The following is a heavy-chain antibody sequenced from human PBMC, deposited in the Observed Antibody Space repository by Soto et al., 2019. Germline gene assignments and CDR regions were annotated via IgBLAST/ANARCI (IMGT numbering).Heavy chain of an antibody. D-gene: IGHD2-2*01. CDR2: INGGNGDT. Sequence: ASVKVSCKASGYTFTGYAIHWVRQAPGQRLEWMGWINGGNGDTKYSQKFQGRVTITRDTSASTAYMELTSLGSEDTALYHCARGYRSSTSCQYYFDYWGQGTPVTVSS. CDR1: GYTFTGYA. J-gene: IGHJ4*02. V-gene: IGHV1-3*01. CDR3: ARGYRSSTSCQYYFDY.